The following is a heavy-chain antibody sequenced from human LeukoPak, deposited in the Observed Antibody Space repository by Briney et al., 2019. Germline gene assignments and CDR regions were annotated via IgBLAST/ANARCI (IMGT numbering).Heavy chain of an antibody. D-gene: IGHD5-24*01. Sequence: GGSLRLSCTASGFTFSRFGMHWVRQVPGKGLEWMAAMSYDGSNNYYTDSVKGRFTISRDNSKNTLYLQMNSLRAEDTAVYYCAKQKDGYFDYWGQGTLVTVSS. J-gene: IGHJ4*02. CDR2: MSYDGSNN. V-gene: IGHV3-30*18. CDR3: AKQKDGYFDY. CDR1: GFTFSRFG.